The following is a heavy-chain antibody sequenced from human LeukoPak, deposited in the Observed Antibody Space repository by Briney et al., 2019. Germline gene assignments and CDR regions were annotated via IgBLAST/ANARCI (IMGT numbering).Heavy chain of an antibody. V-gene: IGHV1-69*02. J-gene: IGHJ1*01. CDR3: ARTTTVTREYFQH. CDR2: IIPIFAIA. Sequence: ASVKVSCKASGGTFISYTISWGRQAPGQGVEWMGRIIPIFAIANSAQKFQGRVTITADKSTSTAYMELSSLRSEDTAVYYCARTTTVTREYFQHWGQGTLVTVSS. D-gene: IGHD4-11*01. CDR1: GGTFISYT.